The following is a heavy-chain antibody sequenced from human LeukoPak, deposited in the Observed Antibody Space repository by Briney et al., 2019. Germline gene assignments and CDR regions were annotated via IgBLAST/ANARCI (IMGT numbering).Heavy chain of an antibody. V-gene: IGHV3-7*01. CDR1: GFAFSTYW. D-gene: IGHD3-16*01. J-gene: IGHJ3*02. CDR2: IKQDGSEK. Sequence: PGGSLRLSCAASGFAFSTYWMSWVRQAPVKGLEWVANIKQDGSEKYYVDSVKGRFTISRDNAKTSLYLQMSSLRAEDTAVYYCARIRGGFFNAFDIWGQGTVVTVSS. CDR3: ARIRGGFFNAFDI.